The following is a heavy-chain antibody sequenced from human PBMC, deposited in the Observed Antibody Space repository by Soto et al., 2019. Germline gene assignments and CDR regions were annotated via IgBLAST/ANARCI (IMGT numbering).Heavy chain of an antibody. CDR2: IYYSGST. CDR3: ASVEMATISFDY. Sequence: SETLSLTCTVSGGSISSYYWSWIRQPPGKGLEWIGYIYYSGSTNYNPSLKSRVTISVDTSKNQFSLKLSSVTAADTAVYYCASVEMATISFDYWGQGTLVTVS. D-gene: IGHD5-12*01. J-gene: IGHJ4*02. V-gene: IGHV4-59*01. CDR1: GGSISSYY.